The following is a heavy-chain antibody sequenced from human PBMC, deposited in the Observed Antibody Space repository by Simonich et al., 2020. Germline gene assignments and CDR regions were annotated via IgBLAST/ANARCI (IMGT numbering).Heavy chain of an antibody. CDR3: ARDFRLQLVEIGTYYYYGMDV. V-gene: IGHV3-48*03. Sequence: EVQLVESGGGLVQPGGSLRLSCAASGFTFSSYEMNWVRQAPGKGLEWVSYISSSVSTIYYADSVKGRFTIHRDNAKNSLYLQMNSLRAEDTAVYYCARDFRLQLVEIGTYYYYGMDVWGQGTTVTVSS. D-gene: IGHD6-6*01. J-gene: IGHJ6*02. CDR1: GFTFSSYE. CDR2: ISSSVSTI.